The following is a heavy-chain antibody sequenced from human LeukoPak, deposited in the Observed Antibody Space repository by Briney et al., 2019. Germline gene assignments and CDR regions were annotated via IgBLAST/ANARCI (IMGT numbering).Heavy chain of an antibody. V-gene: IGHV3-21*01. J-gene: IGHJ6*02. CDR3: ASIPYSSGWYYYYYYGMDV. CDR2: ISSSSYI. D-gene: IGHD6-19*01. CDR1: GFTFSSYS. Sequence: GGSLRLSCAASGFTFSSYSMNWVRQAPGKGLEWVSSISSSSYIYYADSVKGRFTISRDNAKNSLYLQMNSLRAEDTAVYYCASIPYSSGWYYYYYYGMDVWGQGTTVTVSS.